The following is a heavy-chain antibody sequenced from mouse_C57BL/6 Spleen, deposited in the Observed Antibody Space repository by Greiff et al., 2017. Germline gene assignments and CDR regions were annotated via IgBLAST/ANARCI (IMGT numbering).Heavy chain of an antibody. CDR2: IDPSDSYT. D-gene: IGHD3-2*02. J-gene: IGHJ4*01. V-gene: IGHV1-50*01. CDR3: ARGGQLMAMDY. Sequence: VQLQQPGAELVKPGASVKLSCKASGYTFTSYWMQWVKQRPGQGLEWIGEIDPSDSYTDYNQKFKGKATLTVDTSSSTAYMQLSSLTSEDSAVYYCARGGQLMAMDYWGQGTSVTVSS. CDR1: GYTFTSYW.